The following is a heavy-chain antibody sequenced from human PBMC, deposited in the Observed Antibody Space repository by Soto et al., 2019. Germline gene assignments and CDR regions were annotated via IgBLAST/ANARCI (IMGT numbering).Heavy chain of an antibody. V-gene: IGHV3-23*01. CDR3: AQGLTSVTFYYLES. J-gene: IGHJ4*02. CDR2: LRGSGGYT. Sequence: EVQLLESGGGLVQPGGSLRLSCAASGFTFSSYAMSWVRQAPGKGLEWVSALRGSGGYTQYADSVKGRFTIYRDHSHNTLYLQTDSLRAEDTAIYYCAQGLTSVTFYYLESWGQGTLVTVSS. D-gene: IGHD4-17*01. CDR1: GFTFSSYA.